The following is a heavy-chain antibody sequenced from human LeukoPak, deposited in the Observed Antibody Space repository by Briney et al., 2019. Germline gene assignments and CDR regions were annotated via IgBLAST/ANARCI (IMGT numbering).Heavy chain of an antibody. CDR2: VYHSGST. J-gene: IGHJ5*02. Sequence: PSETLSLTCAVSGYSITDGYYWGWIRQPPGKGPEYIGFVYHSGSTYYNPSLRRRVTMSVGTSRNQFSLNLTSVTAADTAVYFCARVVGSSSSKNWFDPWGQGTLVTVSS. CDR1: GYSITDGYY. V-gene: IGHV4-38-2*01. CDR3: ARVVGSSSSKNWFDP. D-gene: IGHD2-2*01.